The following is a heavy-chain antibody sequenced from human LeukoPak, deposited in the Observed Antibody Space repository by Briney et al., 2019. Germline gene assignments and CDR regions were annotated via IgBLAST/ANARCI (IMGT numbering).Heavy chain of an antibody. CDR3: AREGFYSGSYLGNDAFDI. J-gene: IGHJ3*02. CDR1: GGSISSYY. V-gene: IGHV4-4*07. Sequence: SETLSLTCTVSGGSISSYYWSWIRQPAGKGLEWIGRIYTSGSTNYNPSLKSRVTMSVDTSKNQFSLKLSSVTAADTAVYYCAREGFYSGSYLGNDAFDIWGQGTMVTVSS. CDR2: IYTSGST. D-gene: IGHD1-26*01.